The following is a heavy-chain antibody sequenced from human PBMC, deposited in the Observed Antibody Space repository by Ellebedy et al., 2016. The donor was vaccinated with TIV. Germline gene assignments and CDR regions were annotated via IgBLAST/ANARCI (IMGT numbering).Heavy chain of an antibody. Sequence: GESLKISXTGSGLTLSTRVMHWVRQAPGKGLEWVAVIAPGEDIQNYVDSVKGRFTISRDNPTNTVFLQMDSLRAEGAAVYYCAREGHSSGHAGDFDVWGQGTLVTVSS. V-gene: IGHV3-30*05. J-gene: IGHJ4*02. CDR2: IAPGEDIQ. D-gene: IGHD6-19*01. CDR1: GLTLSTRV. CDR3: AREGHSSGHAGDFDV.